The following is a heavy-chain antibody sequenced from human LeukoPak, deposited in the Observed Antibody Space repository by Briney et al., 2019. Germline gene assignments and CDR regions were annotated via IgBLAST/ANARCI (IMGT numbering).Heavy chain of an antibody. J-gene: IGHJ1*01. D-gene: IGHD3-22*01. CDR1: GGSISSGGYS. V-gene: IGHV4-30-2*01. CDR3: ARDTYYYDSSGYSEYFQH. Sequence: SETLSLTCAVSGGSISSGGYSWSWIRQPPGKGLEWIRYIYHSGSTYYNPSLKSRVTISVDRSKNQFSLKLSSVTAADTAVYYCARDTYYYDSSGYSEYFQHWGQGTLVTVSS. CDR2: IYHSGST.